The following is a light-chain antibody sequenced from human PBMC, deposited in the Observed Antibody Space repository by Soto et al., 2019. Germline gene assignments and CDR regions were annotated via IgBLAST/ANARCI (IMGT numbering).Light chain of an antibody. V-gene: IGLV2-14*01. CDR1: SSDVGGYNY. CDR2: DVS. J-gene: IGLJ2*01. Sequence: ALTQPASVSGSPGQSITISCTGTSSDVGGYNYVSWYQQHPGKAPKLMIYDVSNRPSGVSNRFSGSKSGNTASLTISGLQAEDEADYYCSSYTSSSTYVVFGGGTQLTVL. CDR3: SSYTSSSTYVV.